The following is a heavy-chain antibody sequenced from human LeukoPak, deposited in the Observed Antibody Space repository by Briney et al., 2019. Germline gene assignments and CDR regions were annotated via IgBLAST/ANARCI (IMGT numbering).Heavy chain of an antibody. CDR1: GFTFDDYA. CDR2: ISWNSGSI. Sequence: PGRSLRLSCAASGFTFDDYAMHWVRQAPGKGLEWVSGISWNSGSIGYADSVKGRFTISRDNAKNSPYLQMNSLRAEDTALYYCAKDMDNWNYVIGDAFDIWGQGTMVTVSS. D-gene: IGHD1-7*01. J-gene: IGHJ3*02. CDR3: AKDMDNWNYVIGDAFDI. V-gene: IGHV3-9*01.